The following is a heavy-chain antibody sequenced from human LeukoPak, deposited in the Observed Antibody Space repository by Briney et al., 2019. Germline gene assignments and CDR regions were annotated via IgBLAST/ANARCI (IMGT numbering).Heavy chain of an antibody. V-gene: IGHV3-9*01. D-gene: IGHD5-12*01. CDR3: AKTPFGYSGYDGADFDY. CDR1: GFTFDDYA. Sequence: GRSLRLSCAASGFTFDDYAMHWVRQVPGKGLEWVSGISWNSGSIGYADSVKGRFTISRDNAKNSLYLQMNSLRAEDTALYYCAKTPFGYSGYDGADFDYWGQGTLVTVSS. CDR2: ISWNSGSI. J-gene: IGHJ4*02.